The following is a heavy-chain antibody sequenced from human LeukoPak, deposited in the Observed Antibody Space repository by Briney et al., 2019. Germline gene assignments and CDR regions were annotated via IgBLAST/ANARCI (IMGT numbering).Heavy chain of an antibody. CDR2: IYTSGST. CDR1: GGSITSYY. Sequence: PSETLSLTCTVSGGSITSYYWSWIRQPAGKGLEWIGRIYTSGSTNYNPSLKSRVTMSADTSKNQLSLKLSSVTAADTAVYYCAREAAARPTPFDYWGQGTLVTVSS. CDR3: AREAAARPTPFDY. J-gene: IGHJ4*02. D-gene: IGHD6-13*01. V-gene: IGHV4-4*07.